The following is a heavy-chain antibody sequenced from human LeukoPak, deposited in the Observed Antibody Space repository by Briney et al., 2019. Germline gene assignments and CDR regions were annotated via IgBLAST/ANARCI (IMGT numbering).Heavy chain of an antibody. CDR3: ARDSGYSNFDY. D-gene: IGHD6-25*01. Sequence: GASLRLSRAASGFAFSYCWMRWCRAPRGEGGGWVANMNEDERAQNYAGSVTSRFTITKDNAQHSLYLHTNSLRAEDTTVYYCARDSGYSNFDYWGQGTLLTVSS. J-gene: IGHJ4*02. CDR2: MNEDERAQ. V-gene: IGHV3-7*01. CDR1: GFAFSYCW.